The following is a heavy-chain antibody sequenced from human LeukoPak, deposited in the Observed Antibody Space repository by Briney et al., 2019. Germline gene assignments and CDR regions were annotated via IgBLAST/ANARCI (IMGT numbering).Heavy chain of an antibody. J-gene: IGHJ3*02. D-gene: IGHD5-18*01. CDR3: ARLRGGGYITPSPFDI. Sequence: GSLRLSCAASGFTFSSYEMNWVRQAPGKGLEWIGEINHSGSTNYNPSLKSRVTISVDTSKNQFSLKLSSVTAADTAVYYCARLRGGGYITPSPFDIWGQGTMVTVSS. CDR1: GFTFSSYE. CDR2: INHSGST. V-gene: IGHV4-34*01.